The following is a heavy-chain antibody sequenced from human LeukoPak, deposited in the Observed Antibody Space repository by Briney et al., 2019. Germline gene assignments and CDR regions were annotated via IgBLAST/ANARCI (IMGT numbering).Heavy chain of an antibody. V-gene: IGHV3-23*01. Sequence: GGSLRLSCAASGFTFSSYAMSWVRQAPGKGLEWVSAIRGSGGSTYYADSVKGRFTISRDNSKNTLYLQMNSLRAEDTAVYYCARITPGNDFWSGYYPYYYYGMDVWGQGTTVTVSS. D-gene: IGHD3-3*01. CDR1: GFTFSSYA. CDR3: ARITPGNDFWSGYYPYYYYGMDV. J-gene: IGHJ6*02. CDR2: IRGSGGST.